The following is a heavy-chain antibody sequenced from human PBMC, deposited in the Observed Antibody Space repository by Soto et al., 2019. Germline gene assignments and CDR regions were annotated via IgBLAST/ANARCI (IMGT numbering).Heavy chain of an antibody. CDR2: LYYSGST. D-gene: IGHD3-3*01. Sequence: LSLTCTVSGGSVSSGSYYWSWIRQPPGKGLEYIGYLYYSGSTNYNPSLKSRVTISVDTPKNQFSLKLTSVTAADTAIYYCARGQAFWTGYYRMPYYFDYWGQGTLVTVSS. V-gene: IGHV4-61*01. CDR3: ARGQAFWTGYYRMPYYFDY. J-gene: IGHJ4*02. CDR1: GGSVSSGSYY.